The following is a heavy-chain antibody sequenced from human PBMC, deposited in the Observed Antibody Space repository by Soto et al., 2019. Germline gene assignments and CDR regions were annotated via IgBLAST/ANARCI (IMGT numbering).Heavy chain of an antibody. CDR2: INSDGSIT. CDR1: GLTLRSYW. CDR3: ARDLGY. D-gene: IGHD3-16*01. Sequence: PGGSLRLSCAASGLTLRSYWMHWVRQAPGKGLVWVSRINSDGSITSYADSVKGQFTISRDNDKNMLYLQMNSLRAEDTAVYYCARDLGYWGQGTLVTVSS. V-gene: IGHV3-74*01. J-gene: IGHJ4*02.